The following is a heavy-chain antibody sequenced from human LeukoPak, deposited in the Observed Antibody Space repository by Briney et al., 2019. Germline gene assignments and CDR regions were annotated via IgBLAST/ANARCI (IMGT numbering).Heavy chain of an antibody. V-gene: IGHV4-59*12. CDR1: RGSIIGYY. Sequence: SETLSLTCTVSRGSIIGYYWTWIRQPPWKGLQWIGYMYYSGTTKYNPSLKSRVTTSMDTSKNQFSLKVNSVTAADTAVYYCARVGFWSGSYTGYFDYWGQGALVTVSS. CDR3: ARVGFWSGSYTGYFDY. J-gene: IGHJ4*02. CDR2: MYYSGTT. D-gene: IGHD3-3*01.